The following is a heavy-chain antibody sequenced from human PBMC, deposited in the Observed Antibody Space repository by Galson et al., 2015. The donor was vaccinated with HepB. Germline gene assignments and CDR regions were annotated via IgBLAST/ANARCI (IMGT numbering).Heavy chain of an antibody. J-gene: IGHJ4*02. Sequence: SLRLSCAASGFTFSSYAMSWVRQAPGKGLEWVSAISGSGGSTYYADSVKGRSTISRDNSKNTLYLQMNSLRAEDTAVYYCAKYRPAAIKPADYWGQGTLVTVSS. CDR3: AKYRPAAIKPADY. CDR2: ISGSGGST. CDR1: GFTFSSYA. D-gene: IGHD2-2*02. V-gene: IGHV3-23*01.